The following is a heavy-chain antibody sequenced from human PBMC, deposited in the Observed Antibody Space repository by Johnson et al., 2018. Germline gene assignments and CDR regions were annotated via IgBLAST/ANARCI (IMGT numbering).Heavy chain of an antibody. Sequence: VQLLESGGGVVQPQRSLRHSYVASGFTFIACIIHWVRQAPGKGLEWVAVIWFDGRNIFYADSVRGRFTISRDNSKNMLYLHMNSPRVDDTAMYYCARALVERSYSPGWYIEDLWGQGTMVTVSS. J-gene: IGHJ3*01. V-gene: IGHV3-33*01. CDR3: ARALVERSYSPGWYIEDL. CDR2: IWFDGRNI. CDR1: GFTFIACI. D-gene: IGHD6-19*01.